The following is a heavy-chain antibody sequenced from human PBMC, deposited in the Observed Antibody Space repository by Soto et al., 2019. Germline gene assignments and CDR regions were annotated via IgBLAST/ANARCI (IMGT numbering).Heavy chain of an antibody. Sequence: SETLSLTCAVSGGSISSGGYSWSWIRQPPGKGLEWIGYIYHSGSTYYNPSLKSRVTISVDRPKNQFSLKLSSVTAADTAVYYCAAGGGLPRYYWGQGTLVTVSS. CDR3: AAGGGLPRYY. V-gene: IGHV4-30-2*01. D-gene: IGHD5-12*01. J-gene: IGHJ4*02. CDR2: IYHSGST. CDR1: GGSISSGGYS.